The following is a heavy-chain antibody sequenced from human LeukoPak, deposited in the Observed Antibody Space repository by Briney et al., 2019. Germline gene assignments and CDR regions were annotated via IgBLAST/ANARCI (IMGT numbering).Heavy chain of an antibody. D-gene: IGHD6-19*01. V-gene: IGHV4-59*01. CDR3: ARGNGRYYY. Sequence: SETLSLTCTVSGGSISSYYWSWIRQPPGKGLEWIGYIYYSGSTNYNPSLKSRVTISVDTSKNQFSLKLSSVTAADTAVYYCARGNGRYYYWGQGTLVTVSS. J-gene: IGHJ4*02. CDR1: GGSISSYY. CDR2: IYYSGST.